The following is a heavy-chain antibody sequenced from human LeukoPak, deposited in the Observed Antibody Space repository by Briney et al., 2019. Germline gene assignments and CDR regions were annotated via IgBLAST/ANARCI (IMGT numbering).Heavy chain of an antibody. CDR2: IYYSGST. Sequence: SETLSLTCTVSGGSISSSSYYWGWIRQPPGKGLEWIGSIYYSGSTYYNPSLKSRVTISVDTSKNQFSLKLSSVTAADTAVYYCARGGPGLLWFGELSPPNWFDPWGQGTLVTVSS. J-gene: IGHJ5*02. D-gene: IGHD3-10*01. CDR3: ARGGPGLLWFGELSPPNWFDP. CDR1: GGSISSSSYY. V-gene: IGHV4-39*07.